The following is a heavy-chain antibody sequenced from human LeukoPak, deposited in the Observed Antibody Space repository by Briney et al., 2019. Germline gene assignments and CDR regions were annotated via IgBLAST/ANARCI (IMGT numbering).Heavy chain of an antibody. J-gene: IGHJ6*02. Sequence: GGSLRLSCAASGFTFDDYAMHWVRQAPGKGLEWVSGISWNSGSIGYADSVKGRFTISRDNAKNSLYLQMNSLRAEDTALYYCAKDRSTYYYYGMDAWGQGTTVTVSS. V-gene: IGHV3-9*01. CDR1: GFTFDDYA. CDR3: AKDRSTYYYYGMDA. CDR2: ISWNSGSI.